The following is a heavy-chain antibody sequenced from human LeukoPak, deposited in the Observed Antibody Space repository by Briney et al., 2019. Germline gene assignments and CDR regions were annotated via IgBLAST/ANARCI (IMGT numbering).Heavy chain of an antibody. V-gene: IGHV3-20*04. D-gene: IGHD5-12*01. CDR3: ARVQAPVDSDAFDI. J-gene: IGHJ3*02. CDR1: GFTFDDYG. Sequence: PGGSLRLSCAASGFTFDDYGMSWVRQAPGKWLEWVSGINWNGGSTGYADSVKGRFTISRDNAKNSLYLQMNSLRAEDTALYYCARVQAPVDSDAFDIWGQGTMVTVSS. CDR2: INWNGGST.